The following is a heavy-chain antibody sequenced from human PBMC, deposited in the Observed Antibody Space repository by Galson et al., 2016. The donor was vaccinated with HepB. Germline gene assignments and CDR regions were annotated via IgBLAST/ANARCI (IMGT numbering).Heavy chain of an antibody. Sequence: SETLSLTCTVSGGSISSYYWSWVRQPPGRGLEWIGYISYSGSTNYNPSLKSRVTVSVDTFKNQFSLRLSSVTAADTAVYYCARDDNYYASGTYQETFDIWGQGTMGTVSS. J-gene: IGHJ3*02. D-gene: IGHD3-10*01. CDR2: ISYSGST. V-gene: IGHV4-59*01. CDR3: ARDDNYYASGTYQETFDI. CDR1: GGSISSYY.